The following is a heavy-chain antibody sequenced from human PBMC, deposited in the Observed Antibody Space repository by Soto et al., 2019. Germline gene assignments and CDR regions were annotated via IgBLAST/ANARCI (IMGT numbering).Heavy chain of an antibody. Sequence: ASVKVSCKASGYTFTSYAMHWVRQAPGQRLEWMGWINAGNGNTKYSQKFQGRVTITRDTSASTAYMELSSLRSEDTAVYYCARMYPDPYQLPAMHYYYYGMDVWGQGTTVTVSS. CDR3: ARMYPDPYQLPAMHYYYYGMDV. CDR1: GYTFTSYA. V-gene: IGHV1-3*01. J-gene: IGHJ6*02. CDR2: INAGNGNT. D-gene: IGHD2-2*01.